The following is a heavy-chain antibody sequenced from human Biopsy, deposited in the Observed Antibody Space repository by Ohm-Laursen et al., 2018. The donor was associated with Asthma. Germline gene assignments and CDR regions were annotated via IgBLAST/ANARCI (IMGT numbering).Heavy chain of an antibody. Sequence: ATVKISCKASGYNFISFAIHWVRQAPGQRLEWMGWINAGNGNTKYSQKFQGRVSITRDTSASTAYMDLRSLRSEDTAMYYCARTYYDFLTGQVNDAFALWGQGTMVTVSS. V-gene: IGHV1-3*01. CDR2: INAGNGNT. J-gene: IGHJ3*01. CDR3: ARTYYDFLTGQVNDAFAL. D-gene: IGHD3-9*01. CDR1: GYNFISFA.